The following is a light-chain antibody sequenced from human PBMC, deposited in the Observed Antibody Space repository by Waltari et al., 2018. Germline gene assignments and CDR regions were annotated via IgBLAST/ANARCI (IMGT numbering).Light chain of an antibody. V-gene: IGLV2-14*03. CDR3: SSYAGTGTLWV. CDR1: TSDVDAYNY. CDR2: DVY. Sequence: QSALTQPASVSGSPGQSITISCTGTTSDVDAYNYVSCYQQFPGKAPKLIIYDVYNPPLGLSTRFSCAKSGAAASLNISGLQADGEADYWGSSYAGTGTLWVFGGGTNLTV. J-gene: IGLJ3*02.